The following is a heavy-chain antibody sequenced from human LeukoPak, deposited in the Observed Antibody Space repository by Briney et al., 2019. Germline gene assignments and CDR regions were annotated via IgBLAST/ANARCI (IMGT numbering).Heavy chain of an antibody. J-gene: IGHJ1*01. CDR3: ARGDTSSSGEHFQH. Sequence: SETLSLTCTVSGGSLVSYYWTWLRQPPGKGLEWIGYIHYSGSTNYNPSLKSRVTISVDTSKNQFSLKVSSVTAADTAVYYCARGDTSSSGEHFQHWGQGTLVTVSS. D-gene: IGHD6-6*01. CDR1: GGSLVSYY. V-gene: IGHV4-59*01. CDR2: IHYSGST.